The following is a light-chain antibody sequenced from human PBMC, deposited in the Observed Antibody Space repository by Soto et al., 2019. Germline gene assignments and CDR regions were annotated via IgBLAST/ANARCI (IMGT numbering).Light chain of an antibody. Sequence: EIVLTQSPGTLSLSPGERATLSCRASQTVSSKLAWYQHKPGQAPRLLIYDTSNRATGIPARFSGSGSGTDFTLTISSLEPEDFAVYYCQQFAGSFGGGTKVDIK. J-gene: IGKJ4*02. CDR3: QQFAGS. CDR1: QTVSSK. CDR2: DTS. V-gene: IGKV3-11*01.